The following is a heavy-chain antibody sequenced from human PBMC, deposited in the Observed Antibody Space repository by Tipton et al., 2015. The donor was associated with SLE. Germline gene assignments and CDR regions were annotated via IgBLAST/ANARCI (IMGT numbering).Heavy chain of an antibody. V-gene: IGHV3-21*01. CDR3: ARGGGPAHLLWLGTNWFDY. D-gene: IGHD3-10*01. Sequence: SLRLSCAASGFTFSSYSMNWVRQAPGKGLEWVSSISSSSSYTNYADSVKGRFTISRDNAKNSLYLQMNSLRAEDTAVYYCARGGGPAHLLWLGTNWFDYWGQGTLVTVSS. J-gene: IGHJ4*02. CDR1: GFTFSSYS. CDR2: ISSSSSYT.